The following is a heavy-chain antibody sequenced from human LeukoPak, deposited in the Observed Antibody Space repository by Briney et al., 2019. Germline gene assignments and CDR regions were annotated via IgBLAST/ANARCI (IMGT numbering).Heavy chain of an antibody. V-gene: IGHV1-24*01. CDR2: XDPEDGET. CDR1: GYTLTELS. D-gene: IGHD3-10*01. Sequence: ASVKVSCKVSGYTLTELSMHWVRQAPGKGLEXXXXXDPEDGETIYAQKFQGRVTMTEDTSTDTAYMELSSLRSEDTAVYYCATDFPPEVRGVTNFDYWGQGTLVTVSS. J-gene: IGHJ4*02. CDR3: ATDFPPEVRGVTNFDY.